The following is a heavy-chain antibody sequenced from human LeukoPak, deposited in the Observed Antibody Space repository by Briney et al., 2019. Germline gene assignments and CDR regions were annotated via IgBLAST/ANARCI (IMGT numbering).Heavy chain of an antibody. CDR1: GFTFSSYS. J-gene: IGHJ4*02. D-gene: IGHD3-10*01. CDR2: ISGTSNTI. Sequence: GGSLRLSCVGSGFTFSSYSMNWVRQAPGKGLEWVSYISGTSNTIYYADSVKGRFTISRDNAKNSLYLQMNSLRAEDTAVYYCARRVLLWFGELSRRHPLDYWGRGTLVTVSS. CDR3: ARRVLLWFGELSRRHPLDY. V-gene: IGHV3-48*04.